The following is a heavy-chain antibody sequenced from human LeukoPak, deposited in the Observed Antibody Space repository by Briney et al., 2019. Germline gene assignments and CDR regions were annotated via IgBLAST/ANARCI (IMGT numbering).Heavy chain of an antibody. V-gene: IGHV4-59*01. CDR1: GGSISSYY. J-gene: IGHJ4*02. CDR2: IYYSGST. CDR3: ARGGYSYGYSGPYYFDY. D-gene: IGHD5-18*01. Sequence: SETLSLTCTVSGGSISSYYWSWIRQPPGKGLEWIGYIYYSGSTNYNPSLKSRVTISVDTSKNQFSLKLSSVTAADTAVYYRARGGYSYGYSGPYYFDYWGQGTLVTVSS.